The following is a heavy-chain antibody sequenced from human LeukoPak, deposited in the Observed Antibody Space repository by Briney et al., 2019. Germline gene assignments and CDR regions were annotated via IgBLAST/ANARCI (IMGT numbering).Heavy chain of an antibody. CDR3: ARGVYWSLDY. V-gene: IGHV3-23*01. J-gene: IGHJ4*02. Sequence: GGSLRLSCAISGFIFNTNGMNWVRQSPGKGLEWLATIAGGDESTYYPDSVKGRFAISRDNSKNTVFLHMNSLRVGDTAVYYCARGVYWSLDYWGQGTPVTVSS. CDR2: IAGGDEST. CDR1: GFIFNTNG. D-gene: IGHD1-1*01.